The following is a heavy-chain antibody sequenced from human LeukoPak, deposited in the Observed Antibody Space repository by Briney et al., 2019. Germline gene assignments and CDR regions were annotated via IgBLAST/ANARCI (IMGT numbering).Heavy chain of an antibody. J-gene: IGHJ4*02. Sequence: ASVKVSCKASGFTFTSSAMQWVRQARGQRLEWVGWIVVGSGDTNYAQKLQKRVTITRDMSTSTAYMELSRLRSEDTAVYYCAAAGIQLWPSGDYWGQGTLVTVSS. CDR1: GFTFTSSA. V-gene: IGHV1-58*02. D-gene: IGHD5-18*01. CDR3: AAAGIQLWPSGDY. CDR2: IVVGSGDT.